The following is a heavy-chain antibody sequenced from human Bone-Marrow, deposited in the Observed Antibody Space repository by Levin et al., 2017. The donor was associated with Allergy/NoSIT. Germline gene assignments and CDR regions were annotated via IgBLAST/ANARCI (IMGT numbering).Heavy chain of an antibody. CDR2: IYYSGST. Sequence: PGGSLRLSCTVSGGSISSSSYYWGWIRQPPGKGLEWIGSIYYSGSTYYNPSLKSRVTISVDTSKNQFSLKLSSVTAADTAVYYCARDDRRITMVRGVPDYWGQGTLVTVSS. CDR1: GGSISSSSYY. J-gene: IGHJ4*02. V-gene: IGHV4-39*07. CDR3: ARDDRRITMVRGVPDY. D-gene: IGHD3-10*01.